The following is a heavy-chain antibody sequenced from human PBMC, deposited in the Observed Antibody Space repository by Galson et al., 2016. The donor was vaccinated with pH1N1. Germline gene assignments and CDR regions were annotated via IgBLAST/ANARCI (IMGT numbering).Heavy chain of an antibody. Sequence: SVKVSCKASGYTFTSYGISWVRQAPGQGLEWMGWISTYNGSTYYAQKLQGRVTMTTDTSTSTAYMELRSLRSDDTAVYYCARLSRYCNGGSCFAFDYWGQGALVSVSS. CDR1: GYTFTSYG. V-gene: IGHV1-18*01. D-gene: IGHD2-15*01. CDR2: ISTYNGST. CDR3: ARLSRYCNGGSCFAFDY. J-gene: IGHJ4*02.